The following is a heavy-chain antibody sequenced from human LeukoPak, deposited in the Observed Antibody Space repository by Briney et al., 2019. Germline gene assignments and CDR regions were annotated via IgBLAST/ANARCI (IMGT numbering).Heavy chain of an antibody. V-gene: IGHV4-38-2*02. CDR2: IYHSGST. Sequence: PSETLSLTCTVSGYSISSGYYWGWIRQPPGKGLEWIGSIYHSGSTYYNPSLKSRVTISVDTSKNQFSLKLSSVTAADTAVYYCARDLLIGYYYDSSGYGFDYWGQGTLVTVSS. J-gene: IGHJ4*02. CDR3: ARDLLIGYYYDSSGYGFDY. CDR1: GYSISSGYY. D-gene: IGHD3-22*01.